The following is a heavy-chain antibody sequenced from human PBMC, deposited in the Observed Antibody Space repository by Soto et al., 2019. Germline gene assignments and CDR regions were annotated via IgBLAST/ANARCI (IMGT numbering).Heavy chain of an antibody. CDR3: PTYVAGGGGGGS. Sequence: SETLSLTCTVSGGSISSYYWSWIRQPPGKGLEWIGYIYYSGSTNYNPSLKSRVTISGDTSKKQFSLKLSPVIASDTAVYYSPTYVAGGGGGGSWGQGTLVTVSS. D-gene: IGHD3-10*02. CDR2: IYYSGST. J-gene: IGHJ5*02. V-gene: IGHV4-59*03. CDR1: GGSISSYY.